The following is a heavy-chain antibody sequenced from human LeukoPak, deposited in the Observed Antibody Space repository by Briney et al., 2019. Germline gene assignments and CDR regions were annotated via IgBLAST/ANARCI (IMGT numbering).Heavy chain of an antibody. J-gene: IGHJ4*02. D-gene: IGHD1-26*01. CDR1: GFTFSDYA. CDR3: AKEVGTFTLDY. V-gene: IGHV3-30-3*01. CDR2: IYYDGSKK. Sequence: PGGSLRLSCVASGFTFSDYAMHWVRQAPGKGLEWVAVIYYDGSKKYYADSVEGRFTISRDNSRNTLYLQMNSLRVEDTAVYYCAKEVGTFTLDYWGQGTLVTVSS.